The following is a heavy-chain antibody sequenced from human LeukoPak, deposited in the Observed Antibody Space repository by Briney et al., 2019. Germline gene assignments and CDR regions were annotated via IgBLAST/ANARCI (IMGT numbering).Heavy chain of an antibody. V-gene: IGHV3-21*06. J-gene: IGHJ3*02. CDR1: GFTFSTDN. Sequence: GGSLGLSCVASGFTFSTDNMNWVRQAPGKGLDWVAFIDAGGNYIQYADSVKGRFIISRDNAQNSLFLEVNSLRVEDTAVYYCARDKGLAIRAYDIWGQGTMVTVSS. D-gene: IGHD3-9*01. CDR3: ARDKGLAIRAYDI. CDR2: IDAGGNYI.